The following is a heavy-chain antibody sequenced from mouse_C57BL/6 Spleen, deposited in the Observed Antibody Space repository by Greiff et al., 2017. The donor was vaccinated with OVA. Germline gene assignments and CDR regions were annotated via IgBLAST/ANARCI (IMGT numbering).Heavy chain of an antibody. D-gene: IGHD1-1*01. CDR3: ARDGTTVVANYFDY. CDR2: IYPSSGNT. CDR1: GYTFTSYG. J-gene: IGHJ2*01. V-gene: IGHV1-81*01. Sequence: VKLMESGAELARPGASVKLSCKASGYTFTSYGISWVKQRTGQGLEWIGEIYPSSGNTYYNEKFKGKATLTADKSSSTAYMELRSLTSEDSAVYFCARDGTTVVANYFDYWGQGTTLTVSS.